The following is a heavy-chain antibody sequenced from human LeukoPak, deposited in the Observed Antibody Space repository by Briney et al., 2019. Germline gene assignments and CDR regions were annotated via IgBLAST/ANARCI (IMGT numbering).Heavy chain of an antibody. CDR3: ARAVRRDGYNYVDAFDL. V-gene: IGHV3-11*01. CDR1: GFTLSDHY. CDR2: ISSSGGIL. J-gene: IGHJ3*01. Sequence: PGGSLRLSCAASGFTLSDHYMNWIRQAPGKGLEWLSYISSSGGILYYADSVEGRFTISRDNAKNSLSLQMISLRVEDTAVYYCARAVRRDGYNYVDAFDLWGQGSMVTVSS. D-gene: IGHD5-24*01.